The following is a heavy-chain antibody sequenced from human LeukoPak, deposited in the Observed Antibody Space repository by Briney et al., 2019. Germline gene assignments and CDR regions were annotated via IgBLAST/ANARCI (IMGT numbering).Heavy chain of an antibody. J-gene: IGHJ3*02. CDR1: GGSISSYY. D-gene: IGHD3-22*01. Sequence: SETLSLTCTVSGGSISSYYWSWIRQPPGKGLEWIGYIYYSGSTNYNPSLKSRVTISVDTSMNQFSLKLSSVTAADTAVYYCAREESGYYGFDIWGQGTMVTVSS. V-gene: IGHV4-59*01. CDR2: IYYSGST. CDR3: AREESGYYGFDI.